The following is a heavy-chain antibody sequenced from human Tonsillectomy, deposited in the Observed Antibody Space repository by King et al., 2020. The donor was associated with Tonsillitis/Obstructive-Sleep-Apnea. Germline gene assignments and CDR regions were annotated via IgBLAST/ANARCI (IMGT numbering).Heavy chain of an antibody. Sequence: QLQESGPGLVKPSETLSLTCTVSGGSISSSSYYWGWIRQPPGKGLEWIGNIYYSGSTYYNPSLKSRVTISVDTSKNQFSLKLSSVTAADTAVYYCARLTGEDAFDIWGQGTMATVSS. CDR2: IYYSGST. J-gene: IGHJ3*02. V-gene: IGHV4-39*01. D-gene: IGHD7-27*01. CDR3: ARLTGEDAFDI. CDR1: GGSISSSSYY.